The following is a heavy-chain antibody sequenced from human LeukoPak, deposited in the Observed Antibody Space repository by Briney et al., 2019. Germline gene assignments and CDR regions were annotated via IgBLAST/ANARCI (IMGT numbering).Heavy chain of an antibody. J-gene: IGHJ4*02. D-gene: IGHD6-13*01. CDR1: GGSFSGYY. Sequence: PSETLSLTCAVYGGSFSGYYWSWIRQPPGKGLEWIGEINHSGSTNYNPSLKSRVTISVDTSKNQFSLKLSSVTAADTAVYYCARRKQQLVGWGQGTLVTVSS. V-gene: IGHV4-34*01. CDR3: ARRKQQLVG. CDR2: INHSGST.